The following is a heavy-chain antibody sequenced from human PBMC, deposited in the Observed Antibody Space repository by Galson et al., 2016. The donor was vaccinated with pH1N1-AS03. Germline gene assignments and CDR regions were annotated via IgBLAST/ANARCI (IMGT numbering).Heavy chain of an antibody. CDR2: FYYIANT. D-gene: IGHD4-17*01. J-gene: IGHJ2*01. CDR1: GGSIGVSY. CDR3: AKLRRGPWYLDL. Sequence: SETLSLTCTVSGGSIGVSYWSWIRQSPGRGVEWIGYFYYIANTKYNPSLKSRVTISVDTSKNQFSLNLTSVTAAVTAVYYCAKLRRGPWYLDLWGRGTMVTVSS. V-gene: IGHV4-59*12.